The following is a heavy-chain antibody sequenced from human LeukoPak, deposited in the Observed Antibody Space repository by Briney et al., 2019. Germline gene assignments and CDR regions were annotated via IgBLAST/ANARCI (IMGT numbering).Heavy chain of an antibody. D-gene: IGHD4-17*01. CDR2: ISGGSSFT. CDR1: GFSFSSFS. Sequence: SGGSLRLSCAASGFSFSSFSMNWVRQAPGKGLEWVSYISGGSSFTYYVDSVKGRFTISRDNAKNTLYLQMNSLRAEDTAVYYCARAAPRTHTYGDYEDYWGQGTLVTVSS. J-gene: IGHJ4*02. V-gene: IGHV3-21*01. CDR3: ARAAPRTHTYGDYEDY.